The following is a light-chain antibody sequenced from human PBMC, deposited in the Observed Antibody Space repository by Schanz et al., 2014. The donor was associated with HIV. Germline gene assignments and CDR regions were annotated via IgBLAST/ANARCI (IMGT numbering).Light chain of an antibody. V-gene: IGLV2-14*01. Sequence: QSALTQPASVSGSPGQSVTISCTGTSSDVGDYDFVSWYQQHPGRAPKLMIYDVSNRPSGVSTRFSGSKSDNTASLTISGLQAEDEADYYCSSYTTTSTYVFGAETKLTVL. CDR1: SSDVGDYDF. CDR3: SSYTTTSTYV. CDR2: DVS. J-gene: IGLJ1*01.